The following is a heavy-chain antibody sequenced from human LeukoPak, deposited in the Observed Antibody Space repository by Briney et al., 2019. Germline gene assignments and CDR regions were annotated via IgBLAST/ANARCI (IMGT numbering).Heavy chain of an antibody. J-gene: IGHJ4*02. V-gene: IGHV1-3*01. CDR2: INAGNGNT. Sequence: GASVKVSCKASGYTFTSYAMHWVRQAPGQRLEWMGWINAGNGNTKYSQEFQGRVTITRDTSASTAYMELSSLRSDDTAVYYCARDEGFRTTVKFDYWGQGTLVTVSS. CDR1: GYTFTSYA. D-gene: IGHD4-17*01. CDR3: ARDEGFRTTVKFDY.